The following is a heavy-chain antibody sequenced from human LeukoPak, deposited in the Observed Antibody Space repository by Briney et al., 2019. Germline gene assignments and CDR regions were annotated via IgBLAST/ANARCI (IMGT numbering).Heavy chain of an antibody. V-gene: IGHV1-69*05. J-gene: IGHJ4*02. CDR3: ARGPGTGTGHGY. CDR1: GGTFSSYA. D-gene: IGHD1-1*01. CDR2: IIPIFGTA. Sequence: SVKVSCKASGGTFSSYAISWVRQAPGQGLEWMGGIIPIFGTANYAQKFQGRVTITTDESTSTAYMELSSLRSEDTAVYYCARGPGTGTGHGYWGQGTLVTVSS.